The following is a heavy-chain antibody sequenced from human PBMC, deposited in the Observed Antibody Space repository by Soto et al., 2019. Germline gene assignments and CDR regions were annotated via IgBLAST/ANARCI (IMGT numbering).Heavy chain of an antibody. D-gene: IGHD6-13*01. J-gene: IGHJ6*02. CDR3: ARGRGAAGTDSVQYYGMDV. Sequence: EVQLVESGGGLVKPGGSLRLSCAASGFTFSSYSMNWVRQAPGKGLEWVSSISSSSSYIYYADSVKGRFTISRDNAKNSLYLQMNSLRAEETAVYYCARGRGAAGTDSVQYYGMDVWGQGTTVTVSS. CDR1: GFTFSSYS. V-gene: IGHV3-21*01. CDR2: ISSSSSYI.